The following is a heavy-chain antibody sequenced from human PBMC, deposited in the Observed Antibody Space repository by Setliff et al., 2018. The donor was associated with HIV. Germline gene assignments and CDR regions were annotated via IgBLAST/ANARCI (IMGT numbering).Heavy chain of an antibody. CDR1: GYSFTFYG. CDR2: ISVYNGYT. J-gene: IGHJ4*02. CDR3: ARAYDTLTGYYDY. V-gene: IGHV1-18*01. D-gene: IGHD3-9*01. Sequence: ASVKVSCKASGYSFTFYGLNWVRQAPGQGLEWMGWISVYNGYTNYAQKLQDRVIMTTDTSTSTAYMELRSLRSDDTAVYYCARAYDTLTGYYDYWGQGTL.